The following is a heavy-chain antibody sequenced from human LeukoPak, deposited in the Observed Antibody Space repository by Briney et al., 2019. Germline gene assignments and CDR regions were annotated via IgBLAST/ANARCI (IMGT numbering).Heavy chain of an antibody. Sequence: GGSLRLSCAASGFAVSSYAMGWVRQAPGKGLEWVSAIGGGGTLYYADSVKGRFSISRDISKNTLLLQMNSLRAEDTAVYYCARRRYDWGGDFANWGQGTLVTVSS. V-gene: IGHV3-23*01. J-gene: IGHJ4*02. CDR1: GFAVSSYA. CDR3: ARRRYDWGGDFAN. CDR2: IGGGGTL. D-gene: IGHD3-16*01.